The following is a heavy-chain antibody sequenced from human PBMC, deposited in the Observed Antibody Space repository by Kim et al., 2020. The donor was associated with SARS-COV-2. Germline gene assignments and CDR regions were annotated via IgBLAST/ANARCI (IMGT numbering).Heavy chain of an antibody. CDR3: ASGQYYGSGSEFDY. CDR1: GFTFSSYA. CDR2: ISYDGSNK. V-gene: IGHV3-30*04. J-gene: IGHJ4*02. D-gene: IGHD3-10*01. Sequence: GGSLRLSCAASGFTFSSYAMHWVRQAPGKGLEWVAVISYDGSNKYYVDSVKGRFTISRDNSKNTLYLQMNSLRAEDTAVYYCASGQYYGSGSEFDYWGQGTLVTVSS.